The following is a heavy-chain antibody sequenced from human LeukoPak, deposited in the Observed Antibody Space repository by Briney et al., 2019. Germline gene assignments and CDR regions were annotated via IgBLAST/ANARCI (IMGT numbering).Heavy chain of an antibody. V-gene: IGHV1-2*02. Sequence: ASVKVSCKASGYTFTGYYMHWVRQAPGQGLEWMGWINPNSGSTNYAQKFQGRVTMTRDTSISTAYMELSRLRSDDTAVYYCAAFRGATSIDYWGQGTLVTVSS. CDR3: AAFRGATSIDY. CDR2: INPNSGST. D-gene: IGHD1-26*01. CDR1: GYTFTGYY. J-gene: IGHJ4*02.